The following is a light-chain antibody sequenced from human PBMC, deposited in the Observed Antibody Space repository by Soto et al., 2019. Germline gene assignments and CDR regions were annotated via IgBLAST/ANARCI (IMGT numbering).Light chain of an antibody. CDR3: SSYAGSNNFV. J-gene: IGLJ1*01. CDR2: EVT. Sequence: QSALTQPPSASGFPGQSVTISCTGTSSDVGYYDYVSWYQQHPGKAPKLVIYEVTKRPSGVPDCVSASKSGNTASLTVSGLRAEDEAGYYCSSYAGSNNFVFGSGTKV. CDR1: SSDVGYYDY. V-gene: IGLV2-8*01.